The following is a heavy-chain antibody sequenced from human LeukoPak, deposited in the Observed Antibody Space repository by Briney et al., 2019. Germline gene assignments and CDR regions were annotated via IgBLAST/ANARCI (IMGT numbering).Heavy chain of an antibody. V-gene: IGHV4-31*03. Sequence: PSETLSLTCTVSGGSISSGGYYWSWIRQHPGKGLEWIGYIYYSGSTYYNPSLKSRVTISVDTSKNQFSLKLSSVTAADTAVYYCARVNGEKGPWLVHRANYYYYMDVWGKGTTVTVSS. CDR2: IYYSGST. CDR1: GGSISSGGYY. D-gene: IGHD6-19*01. CDR3: ARVNGEKGPWLVHRANYYYYMDV. J-gene: IGHJ6*03.